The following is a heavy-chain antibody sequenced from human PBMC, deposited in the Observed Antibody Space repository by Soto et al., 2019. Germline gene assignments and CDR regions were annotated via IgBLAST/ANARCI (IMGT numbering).Heavy chain of an antibody. V-gene: IGHV4-31*03. D-gene: IGHD3-10*01. CDR2: IYYRGGT. J-gene: IGHJ5*02. CDR3: AKGVRGVPNWFDP. Sequence: QVQLQESGPGLVRPSQTLSLSCTVSGGSISNSANHWSWIRQHPGEGLEWIGYIYYRGGTYYSPYLKGRVTISLDASKNQFSLKLSSVTAADTAVYSCAKGVRGVPNWFDPWGQGTLVTVSS. CDR1: GGSISNSANH.